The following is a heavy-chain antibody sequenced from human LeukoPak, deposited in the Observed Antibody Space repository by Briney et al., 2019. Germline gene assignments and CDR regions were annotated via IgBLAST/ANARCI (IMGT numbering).Heavy chain of an antibody. Sequence: SETLSLTCTVSGGSISSGSYYWSWIRQPAGKGLEWIGRIYTSGSTNYNPSLKSRVTISVDTSKNQFSLKLSSVTAADTAVYYCAREDIVATISWFDPWGQGTLVTVSS. CDR2: IYTSGST. V-gene: IGHV4-61*02. D-gene: IGHD5-12*01. CDR3: AREDIVATISWFDP. CDR1: GGSISSGSYY. J-gene: IGHJ5*02.